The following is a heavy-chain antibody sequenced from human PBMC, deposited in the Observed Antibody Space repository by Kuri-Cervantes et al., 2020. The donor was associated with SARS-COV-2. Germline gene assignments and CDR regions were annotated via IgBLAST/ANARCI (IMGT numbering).Heavy chain of an antibody. Sequence: GESLKISCAASGFTFSSYSMNRVRQAPGKGLEWVSYISSSSSTIYYADSVKGRFTISRDNAKNSLYLQMNSLRAEDTAVYYCARDPNHPLRFLEWLSPLFDYWGQGTLVTVSS. J-gene: IGHJ4*02. CDR1: GFTFSSYS. D-gene: IGHD3-3*01. CDR2: ISSSSSTI. V-gene: IGHV3-48*01. CDR3: ARDPNHPLRFLEWLSPLFDY.